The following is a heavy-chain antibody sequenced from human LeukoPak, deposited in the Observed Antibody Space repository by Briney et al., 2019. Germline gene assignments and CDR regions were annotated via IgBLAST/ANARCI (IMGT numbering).Heavy chain of an antibody. Sequence: GESLKISCKGSGYSFTSYWIGWVRQMPGKGLEWMGIIYPGDSDTRYSPSFQGQVTISADKSISTAYLQWSSLKASDTAMYCCARGGAVGATAGAFDIWGQGTMVTVSS. J-gene: IGHJ3*02. CDR1: GYSFTSYW. D-gene: IGHD1-26*01. CDR2: IYPGDSDT. V-gene: IGHV5-51*01. CDR3: ARGGAVGATAGAFDI.